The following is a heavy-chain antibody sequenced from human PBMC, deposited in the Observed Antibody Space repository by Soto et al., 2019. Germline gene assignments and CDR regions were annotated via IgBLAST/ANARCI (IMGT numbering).Heavy chain of an antibody. J-gene: IGHJ6*02. V-gene: IGHV5-51*01. CDR3: ARLVNYYFGMDV. CDR2: IYPGDSDT. CDR1: DTTHW. Sequence: GESLKICCTASDTTHWIGGVRQTPGKGLEWMGIIYPGDSDTKYSPSFQGQVTISVDKSISTAYLHWSSLKASDTATYYCARLVNYYFGMDVWGLGTTVTVSS.